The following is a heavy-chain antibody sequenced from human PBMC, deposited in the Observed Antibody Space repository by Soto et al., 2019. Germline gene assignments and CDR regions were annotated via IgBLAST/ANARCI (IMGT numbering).Heavy chain of an antibody. V-gene: IGHV5-10-1*01. Sequence: PGESLKISCTGFGYTFTTFWISWVRQVPGKGLEWMGRIDPRDSYVTYSPSFEGHVTISADKSISTAYLQWGSLKASDTAMYYCAGIYCTTTTCDSWFDPWGQGTLVTVSS. D-gene: IGHD2-2*01. CDR3: AGIYCTTTTCDSWFDP. CDR2: IDPRDSYV. CDR1: GYTFTTFW. J-gene: IGHJ5*02.